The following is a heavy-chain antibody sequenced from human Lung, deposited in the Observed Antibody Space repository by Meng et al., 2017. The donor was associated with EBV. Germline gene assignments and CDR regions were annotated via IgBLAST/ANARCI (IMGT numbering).Heavy chain of an antibody. J-gene: IGHJ4*02. CDR1: GYNFTSFY. CDR2: INPKTGAT. V-gene: IGHV1-2*04. D-gene: IGHD4-23*01. Sequence: VHLVQSGAEVKKPGASVKVSCMASGYNFTSFYTHWVRQAPGQGLEWMGWINPKTGATKYAQKFQGWVTMTRDTSISTAYMEVSGLKSDDTAVYYCTRRRWFSDYFDYWGQGTLVTVAS. CDR3: TRRRWFSDYFDY.